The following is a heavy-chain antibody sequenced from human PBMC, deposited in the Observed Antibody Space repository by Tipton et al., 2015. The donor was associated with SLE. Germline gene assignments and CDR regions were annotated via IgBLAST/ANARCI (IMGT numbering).Heavy chain of an antibody. Sequence: TLSLTCTVSGGSISRYYWSWIRQSPGKGLEWLGYIYSTLSTNYNPSLQNRVTKSVDTSKNQFSLKLSSVTAADTAVYYCGKYYYDSTGVQAVHYWGQGTLLTVSS. J-gene: IGHJ4*02. CDR3: GKYYYDSTGVQAVHY. D-gene: IGHD3-22*01. V-gene: IGHV4-59*01. CDR1: GGSISRYY. CDR2: IYSTLST.